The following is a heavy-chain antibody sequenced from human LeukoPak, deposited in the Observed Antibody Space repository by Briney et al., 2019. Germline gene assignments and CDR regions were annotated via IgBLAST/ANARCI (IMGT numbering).Heavy chain of an antibody. CDR3: ATAPHYYDSSGYYSFQFDY. D-gene: IGHD3-22*01. CDR1: GGSISSYY. Sequence: SETLSLTCTVSGGSISSYYWSCIRQPPGKGLEWIGYIYYSGSTNYNPSLKSRVTISVDTSKNQFSLKLSSVTAADTAVYYCATAPHYYDSSGYYSFQFDYWGQGTLVTVSS. CDR2: IYYSGST. V-gene: IGHV4-59*01. J-gene: IGHJ4*02.